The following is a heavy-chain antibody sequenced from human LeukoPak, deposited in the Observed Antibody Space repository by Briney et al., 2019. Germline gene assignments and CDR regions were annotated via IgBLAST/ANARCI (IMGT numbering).Heavy chain of an antibody. CDR1: GGSISGGDYY. J-gene: IGHJ4*02. Sequence: SETLSLTCTVSGGSISGGDYYWSWIRRPPGKGLEWIGYIYYSANTYYNPSLKSRVTISVDTSKNQFSLKLNSVTAADTAVYYCARGRDYVGRYFDHWGQGTLVTVSS. CDR2: IYYSANT. D-gene: IGHD4-17*01. V-gene: IGHV4-30-4*01. CDR3: ARGRDYVGRYFDH.